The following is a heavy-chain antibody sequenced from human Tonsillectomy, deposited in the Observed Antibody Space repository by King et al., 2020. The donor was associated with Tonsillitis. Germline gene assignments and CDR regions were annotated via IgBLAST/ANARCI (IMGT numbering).Heavy chain of an antibody. Sequence: QLQESGPGLVKPSQTLSLTCSVSGGSISSGSYYWSWIRQPAGKGLEWIGRLYPSGNTNYNPSLKSRVTMSVDTSKNDFSLKLSSVTAADTAVYYCARDIEMIPLAFDIWGQGTMV. CDR3: ARDIEMIPLAFDI. J-gene: IGHJ3*02. D-gene: IGHD3-16*01. CDR1: GGSISSGSYY. V-gene: IGHV4-61*02. CDR2: LYPSGNT.